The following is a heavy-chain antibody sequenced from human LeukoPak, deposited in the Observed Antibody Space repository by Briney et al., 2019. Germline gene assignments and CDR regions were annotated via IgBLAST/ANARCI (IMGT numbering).Heavy chain of an antibody. CDR1: GGSISSDDYY. D-gene: IGHD3-22*01. Sequence: PPETLSLTCTVSGGSISSDDYYWSWIRQPPGKGLEWIGYIYYSGSTYYNPSLKSRTTISVDTSKNQFSLKLSSVTTADTAVYYCARVTSVVVVITARGQGTLVTVSS. J-gene: IGHJ4*02. CDR3: ARVTSVVVVITA. V-gene: IGHV4-30-4*01. CDR2: IYYSGST.